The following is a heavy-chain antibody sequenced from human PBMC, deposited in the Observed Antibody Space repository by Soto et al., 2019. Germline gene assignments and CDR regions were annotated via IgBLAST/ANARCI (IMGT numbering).Heavy chain of an antibody. CDR1: GYTFTSYG. CDR2: ISAYNGNT. J-gene: IGHJ5*02. V-gene: IGHV1-18*01. Sequence: ASVKVSCKASGYTFTSYGISWVRQAPGQRLEWMGWISAYNGNTNYAQKLQGRVTMTTDTSTSTAYMELRSLRSDDTAVYYCARDLSPYYGSGSYFLEFDPWGQGTLVTVSS. D-gene: IGHD3-10*01. CDR3: ARDLSPYYGSGSYFLEFDP.